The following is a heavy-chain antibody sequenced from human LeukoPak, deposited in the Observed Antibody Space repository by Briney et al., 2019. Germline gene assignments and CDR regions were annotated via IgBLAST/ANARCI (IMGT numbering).Heavy chain of an antibody. CDR3: ALVGEALDY. V-gene: IGHV1-2*02. J-gene: IGHJ4*02. Sequence: ASVKVSCKASGYTFIGYNMHWVRQAPGQGLEWMGWINPNSGGTNYAQSFQGRVTMTRDTYISTAYMELSRLRSDDTAIYYCALVGEALDYWGQGTLVTVSS. D-gene: IGHD4-17*01. CDR1: GYTFIGYN. CDR2: INPNSGGT.